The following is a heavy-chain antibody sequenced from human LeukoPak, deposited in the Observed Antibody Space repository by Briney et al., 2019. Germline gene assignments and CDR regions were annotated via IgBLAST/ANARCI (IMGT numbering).Heavy chain of an antibody. Sequence: GGSLRLSCAASGFTFSSYSMNWGRQAPGKGLEWVSSISSSSSYIYYADSVKGRFTISRDNAKSSLYLQMNSLRAEDTAVYYCARYYDFWSGPPTGFDPWGQGTVHSLSS. CDR3: ARYYDFWSGPPTGFDP. CDR1: GFTFSSYS. J-gene: IGHJ5*02. V-gene: IGHV3-21*01. CDR2: ISSSSSYI. D-gene: IGHD3-3*01.